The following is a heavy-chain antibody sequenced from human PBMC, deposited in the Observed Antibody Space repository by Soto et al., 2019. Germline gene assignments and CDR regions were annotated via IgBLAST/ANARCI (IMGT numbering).Heavy chain of an antibody. CDR1: GFTFSSYW. D-gene: IGHD6-19*01. J-gene: IGHJ3*02. Sequence: GESLKISCAASGFTFSSYWMSWVRQAPGKGLEWVANIKQDGSEKYYVDSVKGRFTISRDNAKNSLYLQMNSLRAEDTAVYYCARAPRDEQWSIWGQGTMVTVSS. V-gene: IGHV3-7*03. CDR3: ARAPRDEQWSI. CDR2: IKQDGSEK.